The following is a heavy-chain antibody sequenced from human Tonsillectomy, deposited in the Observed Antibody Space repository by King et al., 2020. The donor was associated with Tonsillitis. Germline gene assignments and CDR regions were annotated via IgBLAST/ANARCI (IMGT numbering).Heavy chain of an antibody. CDR3: AKDDIGLSDWYFDL. J-gene: IGHJ2*01. Sequence: QLVQSGGGVVQPGRSLRLSCAPSGFTFSNYGMHWVRQAPGKGLEWVALIAYDASYENYADSVKGRFAISRDNSKNTLYLEMNSLRVEDTAVYYCAKDDIGLSDWYFDLWGRGTLVTVSS. D-gene: IGHD2-15*01. CDR2: IAYDASYE. CDR1: GFTFSNYG. V-gene: IGHV3-30*18.